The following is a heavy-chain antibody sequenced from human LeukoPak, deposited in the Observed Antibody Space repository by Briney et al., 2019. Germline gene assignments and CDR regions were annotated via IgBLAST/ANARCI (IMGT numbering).Heavy chain of an antibody. D-gene: IGHD2-21*01. CDR3: ARDRAKVIATLME. V-gene: IGHV3-23*01. CDR1: AFTFSTYA. CDR2: ISDRGGST. J-gene: IGHJ4*02. Sequence: PGGSLRLSCAASAFTFSTYAMNWVRQAPGKGLEWVSGISDRGGSTFYADSVKGRFTISRDNSKNTLYLQMNSLRAEDTAVYYCARDRAKVIATLMEWGQGTLVTVSS.